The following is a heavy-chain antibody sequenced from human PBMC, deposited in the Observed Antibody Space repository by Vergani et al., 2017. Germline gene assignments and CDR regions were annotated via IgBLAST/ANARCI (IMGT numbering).Heavy chain of an antibody. Sequence: QVQLVQSGAEVKKPGASVKVSCKASGYTFTSYYMHWVRQAPGQGLEWMGIINPSGGSTSYAQKFQSRVTMTRDTSTSTVYMELSSLRSEDTAVYYCARARHSRAVDYWGQGTLVTVSS. D-gene: IGHD6-13*01. CDR1: GYTFTSYY. CDR3: ARARHSRAVDY. V-gene: IGHV1-46*03. CDR2: INPSGGST. J-gene: IGHJ4*02.